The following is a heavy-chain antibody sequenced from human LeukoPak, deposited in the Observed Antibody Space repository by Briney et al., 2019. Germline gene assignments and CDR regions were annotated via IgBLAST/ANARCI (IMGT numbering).Heavy chain of an antibody. CDR2: ISGSGGST. J-gene: IGHJ6*02. V-gene: IGHV3-23*01. D-gene: IGHD2-15*01. Sequence: GGSLRLSCTASGFTFSSYAMSWVRQAPGKGLEWVSAISGSGGSTYYADSVKGRFTISRDNAKNSLYLQMNSLRAEDTAVYYCARLDCSGGSCYLGYYGMDVWGQGTTVTVSS. CDR3: ARLDCSGGSCYLGYYGMDV. CDR1: GFTFSSYA.